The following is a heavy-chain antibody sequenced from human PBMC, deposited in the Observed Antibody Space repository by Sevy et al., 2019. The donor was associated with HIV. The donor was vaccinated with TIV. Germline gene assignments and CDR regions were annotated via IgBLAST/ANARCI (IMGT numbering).Heavy chain of an antibody. CDR2: IWYDGSNK. V-gene: IGHV3-33*03. CDR1: GFTFSSYG. D-gene: IGHD3-10*01. J-gene: IGHJ4*02. Sequence: GGSLRLSCAASGFTFSSYGMHWVRQAPGKGLEWVAVIWYDGSNKYYADSVKGRFTISRDNSKNTLYLQMNSLRAEDTAVYYCGRGGRGLESDGDYWGQGTLVTVSS. CDR3: GRGGRGLESDGDY.